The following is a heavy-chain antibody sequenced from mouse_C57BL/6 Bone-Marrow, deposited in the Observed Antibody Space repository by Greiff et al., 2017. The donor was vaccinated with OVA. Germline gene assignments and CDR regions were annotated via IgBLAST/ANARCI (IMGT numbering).Heavy chain of an antibody. CDR3: TRGYCNRYAMDY. D-gene: IGHD2-1*01. J-gene: IGHJ4*01. V-gene: IGHV1-15*01. Sequence: QVQLQQSGAELVRPGASVTLSCKASGYTFTDYEMHWVKQTPVHGLEWIGAIDPAAGGTAYNQKFKGKAILTADKSSSTAYMQLRSLTSEDSAVDYCTRGYCNRYAMDYWGQGTSVTVSS. CDR2: IDPAAGGT. CDR1: GYTFTDYE.